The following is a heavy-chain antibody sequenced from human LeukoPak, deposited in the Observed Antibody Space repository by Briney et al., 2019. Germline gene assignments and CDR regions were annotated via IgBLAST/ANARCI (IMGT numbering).Heavy chain of an antibody. CDR1: GGSISSSNW. V-gene: IGHV4-4*02. Sequence: PSGTLSLTCAVSGGSISSSNWWSWVRQPPGKGLEWIGEIYHSGSTNYNPSLKSRVTISVDKSKNQFSLKLSSVTAADTAVYYCARAPPPPGNCSGGSCYSPWGQGTLVTVSS. CDR3: ARAPPPPGNCSGGSCYSP. CDR2: IYHSGST. J-gene: IGHJ5*02. D-gene: IGHD2-15*01.